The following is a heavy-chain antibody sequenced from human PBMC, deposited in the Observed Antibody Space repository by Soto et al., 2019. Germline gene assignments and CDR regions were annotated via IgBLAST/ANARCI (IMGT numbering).Heavy chain of an antibody. D-gene: IGHD1-26*01. CDR3: ARVGRVWEPVT. V-gene: IGHV3-74*01. J-gene: IGHJ4*02. Sequence: EVQLVESGGGLVQPGGSLRLSCAASGFTFSSFWMHWVRQVPGKGLVWVSRINTDGSSTSYADSVKGRFTISRDNAKNTVCLQMNSLRAEDTAVYYCARVGRVWEPVTWGQGTLVTVSS. CDR1: GFTFSSFW. CDR2: INTDGSST.